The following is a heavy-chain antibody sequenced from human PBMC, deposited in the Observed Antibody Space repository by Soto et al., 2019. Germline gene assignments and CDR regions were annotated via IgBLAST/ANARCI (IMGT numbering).Heavy chain of an antibody. J-gene: IGHJ3*02. Sequence: SETLSLTCAVDGGSVSDYYWTWIRQPPGKGLEWIGEINHSGNTNYNPSLESRVTMSVDTSKNQFSLKLSSVTAADTAVYYCARVMRYFDPRAFDIWGQGTMVTVSS. D-gene: IGHD3-9*01. V-gene: IGHV4-34*01. CDR3: ARVMRYFDPRAFDI. CDR1: GGSVSDYY. CDR2: INHSGNT.